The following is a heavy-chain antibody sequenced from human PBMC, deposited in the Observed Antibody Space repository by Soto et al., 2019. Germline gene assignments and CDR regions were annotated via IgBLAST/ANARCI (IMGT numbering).Heavy chain of an antibody. CDR1: GYTFTSYD. Sequence: GASVKVSSKASGYTFTSYDINWVRQATGQELERKGWMNPNSGNIGYVQKFQGRVTMTRNTSISTAYMELSSLRSEDTAVYYCARGVWSGYYSYYYMDVWGKGTTVTVSS. CDR2: MNPNSGNI. CDR3: ARGVWSGYYSYYYMDV. J-gene: IGHJ6*03. V-gene: IGHV1-8*01. D-gene: IGHD3-3*01.